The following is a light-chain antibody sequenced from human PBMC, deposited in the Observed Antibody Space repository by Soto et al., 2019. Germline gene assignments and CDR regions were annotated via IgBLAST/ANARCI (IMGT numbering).Light chain of an antibody. V-gene: IGKV1-9*01. CDR3: QQVNSYPLT. Sequence: DIQLTQSPSFLSASVGDRVTITCRASQDISNYLAWYLQKPGEAPKFLIYATSTLQSGVPSRFSGSGSGTEFTITISSLQPEDFATYYCQQVNSYPLTFGGGTKVEIK. CDR1: QDISNY. J-gene: IGKJ4*01. CDR2: ATS.